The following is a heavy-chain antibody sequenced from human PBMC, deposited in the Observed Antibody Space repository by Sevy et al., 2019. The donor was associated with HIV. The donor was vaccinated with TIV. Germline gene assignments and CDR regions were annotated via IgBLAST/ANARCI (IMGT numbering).Heavy chain of an antibody. CDR3: ARIDYGDYEITREYCMGV. CDR2: ISSCSTYI. J-gene: IGHJ6*03. Sequence: GGSLRLSCAASGFTFSTYSMNWVRQAPGKGLEWVSSISSCSTYIYYADSVKGRFTISRNNAKNSLFLQMNSLRAEDTAVYFCARIDYGDYEITREYCMGVWGKGTTVTVSS. V-gene: IGHV3-21*01. CDR1: GFTFSTYS. D-gene: IGHD4-17*01.